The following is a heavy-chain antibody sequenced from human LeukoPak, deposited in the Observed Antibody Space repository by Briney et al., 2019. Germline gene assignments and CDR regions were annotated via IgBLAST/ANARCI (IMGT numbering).Heavy chain of an antibody. V-gene: IGHV4-30-2*01. CDR3: ARDRIAARPRGAFDI. CDR2: IYHSGST. Sequence: SETLSLTCTVSGGSISSGGYYWSWIRQPPGKGLEWIGYIYHSGSTYYNPSLKSRVTISVDRSKNQFSLKLSSVTAADTAVYYCARDRIAARPRGAFDIWGQGTMVTVSS. D-gene: IGHD6-6*01. CDR1: GGSISSGGYY. J-gene: IGHJ3*02.